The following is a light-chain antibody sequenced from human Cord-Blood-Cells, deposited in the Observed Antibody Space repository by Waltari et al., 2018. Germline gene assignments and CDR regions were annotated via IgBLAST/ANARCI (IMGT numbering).Light chain of an antibody. V-gene: IGKV2D-29*02. CDR2: EVS. Sequence: DIVMTQTPLSLSVTPGQPASISCKSSQSLLHSDGKTYLYWYLQKPGQSPQLLIYEVSNRFYGVPDRFSGSWSWTDFTLKISRVEAEDVGVYYCMQSIQLPITFGQGTRLEIK. J-gene: IGKJ5*01. CDR3: MQSIQLPIT. CDR1: QSLLHSDGKTY.